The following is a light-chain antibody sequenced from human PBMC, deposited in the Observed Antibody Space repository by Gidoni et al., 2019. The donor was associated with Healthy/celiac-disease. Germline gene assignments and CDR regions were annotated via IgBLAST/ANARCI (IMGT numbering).Light chain of an antibody. Sequence: AIRMTQSPSSFSASTGDRVTITCRASQGISSYLAWYQQKPGKAPKLLIYAASTLQSGVPSRFSGSVSGTYFTLTISCLQSEDFATYYCQQYYSYPQTFGQGTKVEIK. V-gene: IGKV1-8*01. J-gene: IGKJ1*01. CDR3: QQYYSYPQT. CDR1: QGISSY. CDR2: AAS.